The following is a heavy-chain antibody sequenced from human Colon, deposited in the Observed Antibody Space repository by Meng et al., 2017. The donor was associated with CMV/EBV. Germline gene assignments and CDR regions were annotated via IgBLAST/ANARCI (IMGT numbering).Heavy chain of an antibody. Sequence: GESLKISCAASGLTFNGYGLHWVRQAPGKGLEWVAFIGSDGSIKRYADSVKGRLTISRDNSKNTLWLQMHILRPEDTALYYCAREGYSNFDHWGQGTLVTVSS. J-gene: IGHJ4*02. CDR2: IGSDGSIK. D-gene: IGHD4-11*01. CDR1: GLTFNGYG. V-gene: IGHV3-30*02. CDR3: AREGYSNFDH.